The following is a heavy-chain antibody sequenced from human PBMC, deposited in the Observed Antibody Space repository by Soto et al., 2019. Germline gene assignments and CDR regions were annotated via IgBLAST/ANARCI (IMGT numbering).Heavy chain of an antibody. D-gene: IGHD5-18*01. CDR1: GFTFSSYS. J-gene: IGHJ6*02. CDR2: ISSSSSTI. V-gene: IGHV3-48*02. CDR3: ARDVWLRGYYYYGMDV. Sequence: EVQLVESGGGLVQPGGSLRLSCAASGFTFSSYSMNWVRQAPGKGLEWVSYISSSSSTIYYADSVKGRFTISRDNAKNSRYLQMNSLRDEDTAVYYCARDVWLRGYYYYGMDVWGHGTTVTVSS.